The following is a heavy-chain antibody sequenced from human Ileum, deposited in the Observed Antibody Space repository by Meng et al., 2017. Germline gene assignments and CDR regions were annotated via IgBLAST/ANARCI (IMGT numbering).Heavy chain of an antibody. J-gene: IGHJ4*02. CDR2: INPNSGGT. V-gene: IGHV1-2*06. Sequence: ASVKVSCKASGYTFTGYYMHWVRQAPGQGLEWMGRINPNSGGTNYAQKFQGRVTMTRDTSISTAYMELSRLRSDDTAVYYCARDLVSFPARGIVVVVAATSLDYWGQGTLVTVSS. CDR1: GYTFTGYY. D-gene: IGHD2-15*01. CDR3: ARDLVSFPARGIVVVVAATSLDY.